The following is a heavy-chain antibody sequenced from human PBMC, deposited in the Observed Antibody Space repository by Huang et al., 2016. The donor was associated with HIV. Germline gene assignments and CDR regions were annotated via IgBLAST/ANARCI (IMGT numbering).Heavy chain of an antibody. CDR2: IRTKAHSYAT. J-gene: IGHJ3*01. Sequence: EVQLVESGGGLVQPGGSLKLSCAASGFTFGGAAMHWVSQASGKVLEWVGRIRTKAHSYATAYATSVKGRFIISRDDSVSTAYLQMNSLKTEDTAVYYCTRHSIGWDRDPFDFWGQGTVVTVSS. V-gene: IGHV3-73*02. D-gene: IGHD1-26*01. CDR1: GFTFGGAA. CDR3: TRHSIGWDRDPFDF.